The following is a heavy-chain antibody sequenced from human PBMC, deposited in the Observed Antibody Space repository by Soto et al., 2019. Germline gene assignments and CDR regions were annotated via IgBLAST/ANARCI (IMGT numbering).Heavy chain of an antibody. Sequence: ASVKVSCKASGYTFTSYDINWVRQATGQGLEWMGWMNPNSGNTGYAQKFQGRVTMTRNTSISTAYMELSSLRSEDTAVYYCARSPITYYYDSSGYYDAFDIWGQGTMVTVSS. CDR3: ARSPITYYYDSSGYYDAFDI. D-gene: IGHD3-22*01. CDR2: MNPNSGNT. CDR1: GYTFTSYD. J-gene: IGHJ3*02. V-gene: IGHV1-8*01.